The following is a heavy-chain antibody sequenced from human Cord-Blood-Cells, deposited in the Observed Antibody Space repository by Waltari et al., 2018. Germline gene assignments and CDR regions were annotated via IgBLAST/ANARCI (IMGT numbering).Heavy chain of an antibody. Sequence: LQLQESGPALVQPSETLSLTCTVSGGPISSSSYYWGWIRPPPGKGLEWIGSIYYSGSTYYNPSLKSRVTISVDTSKNQFSLKLSSVTAADTAVYYCAGTRDCSGGSCYTFQVDYWGQGTLVTVSS. D-gene: IGHD2-15*01. CDR2: IYYSGST. CDR1: GGPISSSSYY. J-gene: IGHJ4*02. V-gene: IGHV4-39*01. CDR3: AGTRDCSGGSCYTFQVDY.